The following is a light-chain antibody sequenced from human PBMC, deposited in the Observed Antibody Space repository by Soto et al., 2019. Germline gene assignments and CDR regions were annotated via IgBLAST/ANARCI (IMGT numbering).Light chain of an antibody. J-gene: IGLJ2*01. CDR1: STDPATYDL. V-gene: IGLV2-23*02. Sequence: QSALTQPASVSGSPGQSNTISCTGTSTDPATYDLVSWYQQHPGKAPQLIIYEVAKRPSGVSARFSGSQSGDTASLTISGLQAADEAYYYCCSRLFGGGTKLTVL. CDR2: EVA. CDR3: CSRL.